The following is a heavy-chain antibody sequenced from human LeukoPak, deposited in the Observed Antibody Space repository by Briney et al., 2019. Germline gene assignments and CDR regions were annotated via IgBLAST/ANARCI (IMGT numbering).Heavy chain of an antibody. Sequence: GGSLRLSCAASGFTVSSNYMSWVRQAPGKGLEWVAVISYDGSNKYYADSVKGRFTISRDNSKNTLYLQMNSLRAEDTAVYYCAKVDFWSGYYMSGAFDYWGQGTLVTVSS. CDR3: AKVDFWSGYYMSGAFDY. CDR2: ISYDGSNK. D-gene: IGHD3-3*01. V-gene: IGHV3-30*18. J-gene: IGHJ4*02. CDR1: GFTVSSNY.